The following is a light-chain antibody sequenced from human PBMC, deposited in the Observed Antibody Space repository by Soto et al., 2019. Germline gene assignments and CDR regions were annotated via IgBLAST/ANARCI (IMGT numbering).Light chain of an antibody. Sequence: EIVLTQSPGTLSLSPGERATLSCRASQSVSSSYLGWYQQKPGQAPGLLIYGASSRATGIPDRFSGSGSGTDLTLTISSLEPEDFAVYYCQRYGGSPLYTFGQGTKLEIK. J-gene: IGKJ2*01. CDR2: GAS. CDR3: QRYGGSPLYT. CDR1: QSVSSSY. V-gene: IGKV3-20*01.